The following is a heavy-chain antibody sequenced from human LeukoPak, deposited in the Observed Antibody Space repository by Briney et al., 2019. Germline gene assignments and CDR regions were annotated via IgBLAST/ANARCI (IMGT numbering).Heavy chain of an antibody. CDR1: GGTFSSYA. J-gene: IGHJ4*02. CDR3: ARTDWGSRGFDY. V-gene: IGHV1-18*01. D-gene: IGHD3/OR15-3a*01. CDR2: ISAYNGNT. Sequence: ASVKVSCKASGGTFSSYAISWVRQAPGQGLEWMGWISAYNGNTNYAQKLQGRVTMTTDTSTSTAYMELRSLRSDDTAVYYCARTDWGSRGFDYWGQGTLVTVSS.